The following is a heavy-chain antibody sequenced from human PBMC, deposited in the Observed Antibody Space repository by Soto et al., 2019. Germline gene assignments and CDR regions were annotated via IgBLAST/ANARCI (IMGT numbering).Heavy chain of an antibody. Sequence: SETLSLTCTVSGGSISSYYWSWIRQPPGKGLEWIGYIYYSGSTNYNPSLKSRVTISVDTSKNQFSLKLSSVTAADTAVYYCARSLGWDDPWPFDYWGQGTLVTVSS. CDR3: ARSLGWDDPWPFDY. V-gene: IGHV4-59*01. CDR1: GGSISSYY. CDR2: IYYSGST. J-gene: IGHJ4*02. D-gene: IGHD3-16*01.